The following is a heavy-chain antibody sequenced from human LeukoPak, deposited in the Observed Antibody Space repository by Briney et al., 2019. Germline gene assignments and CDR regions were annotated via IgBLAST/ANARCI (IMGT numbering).Heavy chain of an antibody. CDR3: AKDLVLAVTTFDY. CDR2: ISDSGGST. V-gene: IGHV3-23*01. Sequence: GGSLRLSCAASGFTFSSYAMTWVRQAPGKGLEWVSVISDSGGSTYYADSVKGRFTISRDNSKNTLYLQMNSLRAEDTAVYYCAKDLVLAVTTFDYWGQGTLVTVSS. CDR1: GFTFSSYA. D-gene: IGHD4-11*01. J-gene: IGHJ4*02.